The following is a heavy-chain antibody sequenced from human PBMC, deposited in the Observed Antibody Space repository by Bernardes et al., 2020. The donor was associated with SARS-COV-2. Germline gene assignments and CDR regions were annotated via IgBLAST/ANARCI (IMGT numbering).Heavy chain of an antibody. CDR1: GGSITSSY. D-gene: IGHD2-2*01. CDR3: ARASIVIVPGPLGLGPWGYKYNGMEV. J-gene: IGHJ6*02. CDR2: VYHIGTT. Sequence: SETLSLTCTVAGGSITSSYWSWIRQPPGKGLEWIGYVYHIGTTSYNPSLKSRVTISRGTSNTQFSLHLNSVTPEDTAVYFCARASIVIVPGPLGLGPWGYKYNGMEVWGPGTTVTVSS. V-gene: IGHV4-59*12.